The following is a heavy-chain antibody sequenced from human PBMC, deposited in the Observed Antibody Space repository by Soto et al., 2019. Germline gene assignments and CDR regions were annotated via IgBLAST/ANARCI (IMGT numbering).Heavy chain of an antibody. Sequence: GGSLRLSCAASGFTFSSYWMSWVRQAPGKGLEWVANIKQDGSGKYYVDSVKGRFTISRDNAKNSPYLQMNSLRAEDTAVYYCARGGDGYNPMFWVLYYFDYWGQGTLVTVSS. D-gene: IGHD3-10*02. CDR1: GFTFSSYW. J-gene: IGHJ4*02. CDR2: IKQDGSGK. CDR3: ARGGDGYNPMFWVLYYFDY. V-gene: IGHV3-7*05.